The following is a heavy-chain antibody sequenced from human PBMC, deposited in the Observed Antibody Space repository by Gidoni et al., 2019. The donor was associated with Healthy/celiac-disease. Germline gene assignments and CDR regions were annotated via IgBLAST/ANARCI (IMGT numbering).Heavy chain of an antibody. CDR2: IYYSGST. CDR1: GGSISSSSYY. V-gene: IGHV4-39*01. Sequence: QLQLQESGPGLVKPSETLSLTCTVSGGSISSSSYYWGWLRQPPGKGLEWIGGIYYSGSTYYNPSLNSRVTISVDTSKNQFSLKLSAVTAADTAVYYCARHRRIVGATMGWGFDYWGQGTLVTVSS. CDR3: ARHRRIVGATMGWGFDY. J-gene: IGHJ4*02. D-gene: IGHD1-26*01.